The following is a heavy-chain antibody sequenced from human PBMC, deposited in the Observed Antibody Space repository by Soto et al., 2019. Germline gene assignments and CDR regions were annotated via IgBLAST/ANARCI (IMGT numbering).Heavy chain of an antibody. CDR1: GFTFSSYG. CDR2: IWYDGSNK. CDR3: ARVDYDSSLEGAFDI. D-gene: IGHD3-22*01. J-gene: IGHJ3*02. Sequence: QVQLVESGGGVVQPGRSLRLSCAASGFTFSSYGMHWVRQAPGKGLEWVAVIWYDGSNKYYADSVKGRFTISRDNSKNTLYLQMNSLRAEDTAVYYCARVDYDSSLEGAFDIWGQGTMVTVSS. V-gene: IGHV3-33*01.